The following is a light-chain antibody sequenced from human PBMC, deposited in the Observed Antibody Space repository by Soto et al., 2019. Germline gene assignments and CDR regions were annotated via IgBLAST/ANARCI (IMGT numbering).Light chain of an antibody. CDR1: SSDVGGYNY. CDR3: GSYTSSSTLI. Sequence: ALTQPASVSGSPGQSVTISCTGTSSDVGGYNYVSWYQHHPGKAPKLMLYGVSDRPSGISNRFSGSKSGNTASLTISGLQAEDEADYYCGSYTSSSTLIFGGGTKVTVL. J-gene: IGLJ2*01. V-gene: IGLV2-14*01. CDR2: GVS.